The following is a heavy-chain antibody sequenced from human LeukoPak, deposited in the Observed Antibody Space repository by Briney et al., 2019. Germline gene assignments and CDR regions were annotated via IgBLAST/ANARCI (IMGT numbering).Heavy chain of an antibody. Sequence: GGSLTLSCTASGFTFSNYGMHWVRQAPGKGLGWVSGINLNGGSTGYADSVKGRFTISRDNAKNSLYLQMNSLRAEDTALYYCASVVPKENWFDPWGQGTLVTVSS. CDR2: INLNGGST. D-gene: IGHD3-10*01. CDR3: ASVVPKENWFDP. J-gene: IGHJ5*02. V-gene: IGHV3-20*04. CDR1: GFTFSNYG.